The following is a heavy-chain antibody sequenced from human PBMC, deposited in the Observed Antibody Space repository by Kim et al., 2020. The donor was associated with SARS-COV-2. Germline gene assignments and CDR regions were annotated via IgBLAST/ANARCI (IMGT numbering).Heavy chain of an antibody. V-gene: IGHV3-23*01. Sequence: GGSLRLSCTASGFTFSSYAMSWVRQAPGKGLEWVSAISGSGGSTYYADSVKGRFTISRDNSKNTLYLQMNSLRAEDTAVYYCAKALLTHDSSGYHYWGQGTLVTVSS. CDR1: GFTFSSYA. CDR2: ISGSGGST. J-gene: IGHJ4*02. D-gene: IGHD3-22*01. CDR3: AKALLTHDSSGYHY.